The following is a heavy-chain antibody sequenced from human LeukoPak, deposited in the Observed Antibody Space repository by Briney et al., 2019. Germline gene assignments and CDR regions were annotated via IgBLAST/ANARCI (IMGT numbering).Heavy chain of an antibody. Sequence: ASVKVSCKASGYTFTSYAMHWVRQAPGQRLEWMGWINAGNGNTKYSQEFQGRVTITRDTSASTAYMELSSLRSEDMAVYYCARGGGWFGEFDYYYMDVWGKGTTVTVSS. V-gene: IGHV1-3*03. CDR3: ARGGGWFGEFDYYYMDV. CDR1: GYTFTSYA. D-gene: IGHD3-10*01. J-gene: IGHJ6*03. CDR2: INAGNGNT.